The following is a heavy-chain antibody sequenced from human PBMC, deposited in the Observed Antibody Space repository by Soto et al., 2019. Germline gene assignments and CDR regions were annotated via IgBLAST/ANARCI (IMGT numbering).Heavy chain of an antibody. V-gene: IGHV3-21*01. Sequence: EVQLVESGGGLVKPGGSLRLSCAASGFTFSSYSMNWVRQAPGKGLEWVSSISSSSSYIYYADSVKGRFTISRDNAKNSLYLQMNSLRAEDTAVYYCARDIGMVYAPTYSGSYPLDYWGQGTLVTVSS. CDR1: GFTFSSYS. CDR3: ARDIGMVYAPTYSGSYPLDY. CDR2: ISSSSSYI. D-gene: IGHD1-26*01. J-gene: IGHJ4*02.